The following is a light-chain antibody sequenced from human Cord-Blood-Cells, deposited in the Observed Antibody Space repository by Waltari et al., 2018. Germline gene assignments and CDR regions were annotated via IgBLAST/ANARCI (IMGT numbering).Light chain of an antibody. CDR1: SSDVGGYNY. V-gene: IGLV2-14*01. Sequence: QSALTQPASVSGSPGQSITISCTGTSSDVGGYNYVSWYQQHPGKAHKLMIYDVSKRPSGVSNRFSGCKSGSTASLTISGLQAEDEADYYCSSYTSSSTYVVFGGGTKLTVL. J-gene: IGLJ2*01. CDR2: DVS. CDR3: SSYTSSSTYVV.